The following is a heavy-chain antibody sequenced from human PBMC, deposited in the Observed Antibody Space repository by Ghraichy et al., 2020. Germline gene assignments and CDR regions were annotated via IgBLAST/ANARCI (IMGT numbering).Heavy chain of an antibody. V-gene: IGHV3-74*01. Sequence: GGSLRLSCAASGFTFSSYWMHWVRQAPGKGLVWVSRINSDGSSTSYADSVKGRFTISRDNAKNTLYLQMNSLRAEDTAVYYCAGTVDTAMEHAFDIWGQGTMVTVSS. CDR2: INSDGSST. CDR1: GFTFSSYW. J-gene: IGHJ3*02. CDR3: AGTVDTAMEHAFDI. D-gene: IGHD5-18*01.